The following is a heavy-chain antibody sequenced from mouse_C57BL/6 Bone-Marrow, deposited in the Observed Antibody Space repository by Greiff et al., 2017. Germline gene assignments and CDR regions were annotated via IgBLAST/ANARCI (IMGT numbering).Heavy chain of an antibody. V-gene: IGHV1-7*01. Sequence: VQLVESGAELAKPGASVKLSCKASGYTFTSYWMHWVKQRPGQGLEWIGYINPSSGYTTYNQKFKDKATLTADKSSSTAYMQLNSLTYEDSAVDYCARDYYGNLMDYWGQGTSVTVSS. J-gene: IGHJ4*01. CDR1: GYTFTSYW. D-gene: IGHD2-1*01. CDR3: ARDYYGNLMDY. CDR2: INPSSGYT.